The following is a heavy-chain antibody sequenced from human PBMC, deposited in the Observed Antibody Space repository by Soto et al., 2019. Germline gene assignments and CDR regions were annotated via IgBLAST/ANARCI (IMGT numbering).Heavy chain of an antibody. D-gene: IGHD1-26*01. J-gene: IGHJ5*02. V-gene: IGHV4-59*01. Sequence: PSEPLSLTCTVSGRPISSYYWSRFLHPPGKGLEWIGYIYYSRSTNYNPTLKSRVTTSVDTAKNQCSLNLSSVTAADTAVYYCVSGSYSSYGYNGFVPWGHGTRATVSS. CDR1: GRPISSYY. CDR3: VSGSYSSYGYNGFVP. CDR2: IYYSRST.